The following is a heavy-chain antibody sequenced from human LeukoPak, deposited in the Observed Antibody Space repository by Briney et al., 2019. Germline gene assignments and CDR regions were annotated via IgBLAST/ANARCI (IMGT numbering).Heavy chain of an antibody. J-gene: IGHJ6*03. D-gene: IGHD6-13*01. V-gene: IGHV4-31*03. CDR1: GGSISSGGYY. Sequence: SQTLSLTCTVSGGSISSGGYYWSWIRQHPGKGLEWIGYIYYSGSTYYNPSLKSRVTISVDTSKNQFSLKLSFVTAADTAVYYCARMAAGYYYYMDVWGKGTTVTVSS. CDR3: ARMAAGYYYYMDV. CDR2: IYYSGST.